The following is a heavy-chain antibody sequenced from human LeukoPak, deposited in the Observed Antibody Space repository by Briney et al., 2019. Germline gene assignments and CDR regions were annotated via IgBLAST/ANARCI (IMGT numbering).Heavy chain of an antibody. CDR3: ARGSLSQPLRALLRPRGKINFQH. Sequence: SETLSLTCAVYGGSFSGYYWSWIRQPPGKGLEWMGEINHSGSTNYNPSLKSRVTISVDTSKNQFSLKLSSVTAADTAVYYCARGSLSQPLRALLRPRGKINFQHWGQGTLVTVSS. D-gene: IGHD3-10*01. V-gene: IGHV4-34*01. CDR1: GGSFSGYY. J-gene: IGHJ1*01. CDR2: INHSGST.